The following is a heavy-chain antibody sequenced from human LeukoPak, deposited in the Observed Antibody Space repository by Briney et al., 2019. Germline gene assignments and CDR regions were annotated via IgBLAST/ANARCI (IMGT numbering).Heavy chain of an antibody. Sequence: GGSLRLSCAASRFTFSNFAMSWVRQAPGKGLEWVSAISGSGGSTYYADSVKGRFTISRENSKNTLYLQMNSLRAEDTAVYYCANIWTGEFGDYWGQGTLVTVSS. CDR2: ISGSGGST. V-gene: IGHV3-23*01. J-gene: IGHJ4*02. CDR1: RFTFSNFA. D-gene: IGHD3-10*01. CDR3: ANIWTGEFGDY.